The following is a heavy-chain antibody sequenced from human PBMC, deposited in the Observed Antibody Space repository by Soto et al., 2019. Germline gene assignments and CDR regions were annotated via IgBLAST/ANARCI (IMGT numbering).Heavy chain of an antibody. CDR3: ARGGGGYIYGPGSIGLDAFDI. D-gene: IGHD5-18*01. J-gene: IGHJ3*02. V-gene: IGHV3-30-3*01. Sequence: QVQLVESGGGVVQPGRSLRLSCAASGFNFSSYAMHWVRQAPGKGLEWVAVISYDGSNKYYADSVKGRFTISRDNSKNALYLQMNSLRAGDTAVYYCARGGGGYIYGPGSIGLDAFDIWGQGTMVTVSS. CDR2: ISYDGSNK. CDR1: GFNFSSYA.